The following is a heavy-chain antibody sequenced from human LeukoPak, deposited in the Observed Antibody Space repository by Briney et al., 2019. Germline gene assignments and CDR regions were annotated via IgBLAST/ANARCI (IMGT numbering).Heavy chain of an antibody. D-gene: IGHD1-14*01. Sequence: GGSLRLSCAASGFTFSSYWMSWVRQAPGKGLEWVANIEQDGSEKYYVDSVKGRFTISRDNAKNSLYLQMNSLRAEDTAVYYCAKVTPTGIKAFDIWGQGTMVTVSS. CDR1: GFTFSSYW. CDR2: IEQDGSEK. CDR3: AKVTPTGIKAFDI. J-gene: IGHJ3*02. V-gene: IGHV3-7*03.